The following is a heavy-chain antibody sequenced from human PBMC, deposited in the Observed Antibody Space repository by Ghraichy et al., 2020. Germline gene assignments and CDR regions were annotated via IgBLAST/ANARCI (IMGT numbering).Heavy chain of an antibody. CDR1: GGSISSSSYY. CDR2: IYYSGST. D-gene: IGHD2-2*01. CDR3: ARHHASSLYCSSTSCLNWFDP. V-gene: IGHV4-39*01. Sequence: SETLSLTCTVSGGSISSSSYYWGWIRQPPGKGLEWIGSIYYSGSTYYNPSLKSRVTISVDTSKNQFSLKLSSVTAADTAVYYCARHHASSLYCSSTSCLNWFDPWGQGTLVTVSS. J-gene: IGHJ5*02.